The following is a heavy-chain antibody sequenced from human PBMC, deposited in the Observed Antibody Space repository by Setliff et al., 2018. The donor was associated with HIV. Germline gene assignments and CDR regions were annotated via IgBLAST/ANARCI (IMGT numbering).Heavy chain of an antibody. CDR3: ARDSGYSYGVKGGMDV. D-gene: IGHD5-18*01. V-gene: IGHV1-69*13. Sequence: ASVKVSCKASGGTFKSYAISWVRQAPGQGLEWMGGIVPMFDSSNYAQKFQGRVTFTAAESTSTFYMDLSSLRSEDSAVYYCARDSGYSYGVKGGMDVWGQGTTVTVSS. CDR2: IVPMFDSS. J-gene: IGHJ6*02. CDR1: GGTFKSYA.